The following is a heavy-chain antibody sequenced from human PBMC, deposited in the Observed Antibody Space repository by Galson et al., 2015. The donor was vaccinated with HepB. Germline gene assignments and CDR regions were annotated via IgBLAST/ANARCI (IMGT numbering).Heavy chain of an antibody. J-gene: IGHJ4*02. CDR2: IWYDGSNK. Sequence: SLRLSCAASGFTFSSYGMHWVRQAPGKGLEWVAVIWYDGSNKYYADSVKGRFTISRDNSKNTLYLQMNSLRAEDTAVYYCAREGADYYFDYWDQGTLVTVSS. V-gene: IGHV3-33*08. CDR3: AREGADYYFDY. CDR1: GFTFSSYG.